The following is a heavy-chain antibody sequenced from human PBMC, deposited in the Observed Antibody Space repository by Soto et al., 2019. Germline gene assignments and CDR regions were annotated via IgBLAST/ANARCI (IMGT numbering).Heavy chain of an antibody. V-gene: IGHV1-3*01. J-gene: IGHJ4*02. D-gene: IGHD5-18*01. CDR1: GYTFTGYA. Sequence: QVQLVQSGAEVKKPGASVKVSCKASGYTFTGYAMHWVRQAPGQRLEWMGWINAGNGNTKYSQKFQGRVTITRDTSASTAYMELSSLRSEDTAVYYCARDREYSYYFDYWGQGTLVTVSS. CDR2: INAGNGNT. CDR3: ARDREYSYYFDY.